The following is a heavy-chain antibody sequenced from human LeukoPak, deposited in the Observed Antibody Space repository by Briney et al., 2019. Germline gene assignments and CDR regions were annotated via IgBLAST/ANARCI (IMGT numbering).Heavy chain of an antibody. V-gene: IGHV3-30*02. CDR2: IRYGGNNK. CDR3: ANEEDGDVVVVPSTTGH. J-gene: IGHJ4*02. D-gene: IGHD2-2*01. CDR1: GFIFSNYG. Sequence: PGGSLRLSCAASGFIFSNYGMHWVRQAPGKGLEWVASIRYGGNNKYYADSVKGRFTISRDNSKNTLYLQMNSLRAEDTAVYYCANEEDGDVVVVPSTTGHWGQGTLVTVSS.